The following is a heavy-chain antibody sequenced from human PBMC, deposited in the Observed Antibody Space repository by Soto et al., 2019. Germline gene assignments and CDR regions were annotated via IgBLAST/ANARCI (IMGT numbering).Heavy chain of an antibody. D-gene: IGHD3-10*01. Sequence: GGSLRLSCAASGFTFSSYWMHWVRQVPGKGLLWVSRIDEYGSTINYADPVKGRFTISRDNARNTLYLEMNSLRAEDTALYYCTRDIGGKGAYWGRGTLVTVSS. CDR1: GFTFSSYW. J-gene: IGHJ4*02. V-gene: IGHV3-74*01. CDR3: TRDIGGKGAY. CDR2: IDEYGSTI.